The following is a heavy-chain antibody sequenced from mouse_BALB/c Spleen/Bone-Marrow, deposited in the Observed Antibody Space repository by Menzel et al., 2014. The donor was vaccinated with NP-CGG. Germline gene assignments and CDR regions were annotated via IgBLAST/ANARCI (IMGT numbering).Heavy chain of an antibody. CDR2: IDPYNGGT. D-gene: IGHD1-1*01. CDR1: GYVFTGYN. J-gene: IGHJ1*01. Sequence: EVQLQQSGPELVKPGASVKVSCKASGYVFTGYNMYWVKQSHGKSLEWIGYIDPYNGGTSYNQKFKGKVTLTVDKSSSTAYMHLNSLTSEDSAVYYCARFDPNYYGSSYGYFDVWGAGTTVTVSS. CDR3: ARFDPNYYGSSYGYFDV. V-gene: IGHV1S135*01.